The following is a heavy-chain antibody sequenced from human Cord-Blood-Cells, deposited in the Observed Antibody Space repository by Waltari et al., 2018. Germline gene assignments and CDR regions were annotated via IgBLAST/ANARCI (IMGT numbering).Heavy chain of an antibody. CDR2: IWYDGSNK. J-gene: IGHJ4*02. CDR1: GFTFRTYG. V-gene: IGHV3-33*01. D-gene: IGHD1-26*01. CDR3: ARDGGSYYFDY. Sequence: QVQLVESGVGGVQPGSSPRLSCAASGFTFRTYGMHWVRQAPGKGLEWVAVIWYDGSNKYYADSVKGRFTISRDNSKNTLYLQMNSLRAEDTAVYYCARDGGSYYFDYWGQGTLVTVSS.